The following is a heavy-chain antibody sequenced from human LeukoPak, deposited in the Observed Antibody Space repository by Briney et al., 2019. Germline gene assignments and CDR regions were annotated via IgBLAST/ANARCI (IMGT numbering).Heavy chain of an antibody. Sequence: PGGSLRLSCAASRFTFSGYSMNWVRQAPGKGLEWVSSISTSSTYIYYADSVKGRFTISRDNAKNSLYLQMNSLRAEDTAGYYCARFPRFRVRVPFCVYGGQGTLVTVSS. CDR2: ISTSSTYI. D-gene: IGHD3-10*01. CDR3: ARFPRFRVRVPFCVY. J-gene: IGHJ4*02. V-gene: IGHV3-21*01. CDR1: RFTFSGYS.